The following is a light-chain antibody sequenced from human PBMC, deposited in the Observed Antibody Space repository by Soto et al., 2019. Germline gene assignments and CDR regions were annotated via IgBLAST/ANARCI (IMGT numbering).Light chain of an antibody. CDR2: SSS. Sequence: EIVLTQSPGTLSLSPGERAILSCRASQSLSSSFLAWYQQKPGQAPRLLIYSSSNRATGIPDRFSGGGSGTDFTLTITRLEPEDFAMYYCQRYDSFRTFGQGTKVDIK. CDR3: QRYDSFRT. V-gene: IGKV3-20*01. CDR1: QSLSSSF. J-gene: IGKJ1*01.